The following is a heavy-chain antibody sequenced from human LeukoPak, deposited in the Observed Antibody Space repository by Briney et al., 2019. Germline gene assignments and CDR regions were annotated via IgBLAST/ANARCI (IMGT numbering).Heavy chain of an antibody. Sequence: SETLSLTCAVYGGSFSGYYRSWIRQPPGKGLEWIGEINHSQSTNYNPSLKSRVTISVDTSKNQFSLKLSSVTAADTAVYYCARLSRIVVVPAAMRSVDYYYMDVWGKGTTVTFCS. D-gene: IGHD2-2*01. J-gene: IGHJ6*03. V-gene: IGHV4-34*01. CDR2: INHSQST. CDR3: ARLSRIVVVPAAMRSVDYYYMDV. CDR1: GGSFSGYY.